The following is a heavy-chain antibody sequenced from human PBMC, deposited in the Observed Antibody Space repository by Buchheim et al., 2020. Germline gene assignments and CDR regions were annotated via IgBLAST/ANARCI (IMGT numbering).Heavy chain of an antibody. Sequence: EVQLVESGGGLVQPGGSLRLSCAASGFSFSRYWMSWVRQAPGKGLEWVANIKEDGSEKFHVDSVKGRFTISRDNAKNSLFLQMNSLRVEDTAMYYCAREYYGTNEFDYWGQGTL. V-gene: IGHV3-7*01. CDR1: GFSFSRYW. J-gene: IGHJ4*02. CDR3: AREYYGTNEFDY. D-gene: IGHD3-10*01. CDR2: IKEDGSEK.